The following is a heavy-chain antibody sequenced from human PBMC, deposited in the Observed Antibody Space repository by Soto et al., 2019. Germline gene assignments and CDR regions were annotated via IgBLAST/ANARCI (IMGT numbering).Heavy chain of an antibody. Sequence: ASVKVSCKASGYTFTSYAMNWVRQAPGQRLEWMGWINAGNGNTKYYADSVKGRFTISRDNSKNTLYLQMNSLRAEDTAVYYCAKAEDIVVVITAEFDYWGQGTLVTVSS. J-gene: IGHJ4*02. CDR3: AKAEDIVVVITAEFDY. V-gene: IGHV1-3*01. CDR1: GYTFTSYA. D-gene: IGHD3-22*01. CDR2: INAGNGNT.